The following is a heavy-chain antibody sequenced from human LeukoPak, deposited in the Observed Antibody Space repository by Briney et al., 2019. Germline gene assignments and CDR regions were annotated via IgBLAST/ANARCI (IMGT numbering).Heavy chain of an antibody. J-gene: IGHJ5*02. Sequence: SQTLSLTCAISGDSVSINSAAWNWIRQSPSRGLERLGRTYQRSKWYNDYAVSVKSRITINPDTSKNQFSLQLNSVTPEDTAVYYCARDRDHSSSWSKTTGENWFDPWGQGTLVTVSS. D-gene: IGHD6-13*01. CDR3: ARDRDHSSSWSKTTGENWFDP. CDR1: GDSVSINSAA. V-gene: IGHV6-1*01. CDR2: TYQRSKWYN.